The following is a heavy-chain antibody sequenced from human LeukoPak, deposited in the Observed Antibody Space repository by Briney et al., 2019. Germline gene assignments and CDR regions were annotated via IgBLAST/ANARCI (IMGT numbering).Heavy chain of an antibody. D-gene: IGHD3-3*01. CDR3: ARANDFWSGYLYGNWFDP. V-gene: IGHV4-59*12. Sequence: SETLSLTCTVSGGSISSYYWSWLRQPPGKGLEWIGYIYHSGSTKYNPSLKSRVTISVDTSQNQFSLKLSSVTAADTAVYYCARANDFWSGYLYGNWFDPWGQGTLVTVSS. CDR2: IYHSGST. CDR1: GGSISSYY. J-gene: IGHJ5*02.